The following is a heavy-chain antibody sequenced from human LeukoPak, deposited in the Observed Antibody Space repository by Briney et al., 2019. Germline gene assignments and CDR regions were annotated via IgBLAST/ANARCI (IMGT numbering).Heavy chain of an antibody. V-gene: IGHV3-23*01. D-gene: IGHD1-26*01. CDR3: AKGGAQV. CDR1: GFTFSSDA. CDR2: ISSSGGST. Sequence: RSGGSLRLSCAASGFTFSSDAMRWVRQAPGKGLEWVSAISSSGGSTYYADSVRGRFIISRDSSKNTLYLQMNSLRAEDTAVYYCAKGGAQVGGQGTLVTVSS. J-gene: IGHJ4*02.